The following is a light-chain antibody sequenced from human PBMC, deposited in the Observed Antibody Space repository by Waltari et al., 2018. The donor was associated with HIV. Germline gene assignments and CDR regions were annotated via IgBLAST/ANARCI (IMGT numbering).Light chain of an antibody. CDR3: LQDDSFPLT. Sequence: AIQMTQSPPSLSASVGDRVTITCRASQNIRRDLGWYQQKPGKAPKPLIYAASTLQTGVSSRFRGGGSGTEFTRTINGLQSEDSATYYCLQDDSFPLTFGPGTKVDLK. V-gene: IGKV1-6*01. CDR1: QNIRRD. CDR2: AAS. J-gene: IGKJ3*01.